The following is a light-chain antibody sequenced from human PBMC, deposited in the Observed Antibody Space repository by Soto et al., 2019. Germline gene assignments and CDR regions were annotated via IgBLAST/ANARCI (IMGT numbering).Light chain of an antibody. V-gene: IGKV3-15*01. CDR1: QSVSSS. J-gene: IGKJ2*01. Sequence: EVVMTQSPATLSVFPGERVTLSYRASQSVSSSLAWYQQKPGQAPRLLIYSAFTRATGIPARFSGSGSGTEFTLTISSLESEDFAVYYCQQYINGYTFGQGTKLEIK. CDR3: QQYINGYT. CDR2: SAF.